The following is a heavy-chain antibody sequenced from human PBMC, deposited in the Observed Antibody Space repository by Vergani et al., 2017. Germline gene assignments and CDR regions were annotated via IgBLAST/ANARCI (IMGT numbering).Heavy chain of an antibody. CDR2: IKQDGSEK. CDR1: GFTFSSYW. V-gene: IGHV3-7*04. J-gene: IGHJ5*02. CDR3: ARSLIYGSGSYYNENWFDP. Sequence: EVQLVESGGGLVQPGGSLRLSCAASGFTFSSYWMSWVRQAPGKGLEWVANIKQDGSEKYYVDSVKGRFTISRDNAKNSLYLQMNSLRAEDTAVYYCARSLIYGSGSYYNENWFDPWGQGTLVTVSS. D-gene: IGHD3-10*01.